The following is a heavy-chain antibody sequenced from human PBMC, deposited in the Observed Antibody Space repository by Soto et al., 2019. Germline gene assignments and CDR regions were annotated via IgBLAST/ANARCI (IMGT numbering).Heavy chain of an antibody. J-gene: IGHJ6*02. Sequence: GESLQISCKGSGYSFTSYWISWVRQMPGKGLEWMGRIDPSDSYTNYSPSFQGHVTISADKSISTAYLQWSSLKASDTAMYYCARHSPAASRYIHYYAHCMDVWVQGIAVTGS. CDR2: IDPSDSYT. CDR3: ARHSPAASRYIHYYAHCMDV. D-gene: IGHD6-6*01. CDR1: GYSFTSYW. V-gene: IGHV5-10-1*01.